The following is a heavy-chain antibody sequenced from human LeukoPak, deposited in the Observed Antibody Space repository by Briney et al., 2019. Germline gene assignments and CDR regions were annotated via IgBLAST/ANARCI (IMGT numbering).Heavy chain of an antibody. CDR2: FIPAFNTA. J-gene: IGHJ3*02. V-gene: IGHV1-69*05. CDR1: GDTFDTYT. Sequence: SVKVSCKASGDTFDTYTISWVRQVPGQGLEWMGGFIPAFNTAHYARKSQGRGTITMDPSTTTDFMEMASLSLANTAFYFCLRDMVLTGNICAFDSWGEGRMLTVSS. D-gene: IGHD4/OR15-4a*01. CDR3: LRDMVLTGNICAFDS.